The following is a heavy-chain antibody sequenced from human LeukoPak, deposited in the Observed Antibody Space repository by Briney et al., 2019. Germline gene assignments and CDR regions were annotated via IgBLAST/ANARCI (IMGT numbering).Heavy chain of an antibody. D-gene: IGHD3-22*01. CDR2: ISSSSSYI. V-gene: IGHV3-21*04. CDR1: GFTFSSYS. CDR3: ARVGGRTTWGPTMSDSSGYYYNY. J-gene: IGHJ4*02. Sequence: PGGSLRLSCAASGFTFSSYSMNWVRQAPGKGLEWVSSISSSSSYIYYADSVKGRFTISRDNAKNSLYLQMNSLRAEDTAVYYCARVGGRTTWGPTMSDSSGYYYNYWGQGTLVTVSS.